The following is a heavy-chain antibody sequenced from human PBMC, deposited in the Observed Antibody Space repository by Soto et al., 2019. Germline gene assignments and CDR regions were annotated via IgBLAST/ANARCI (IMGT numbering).Heavy chain of an antibody. CDR3: ARDYCSSTSCYINWFDP. CDR2: ISSSSSTI. V-gene: IGHV3-48*01. Sequence: GGSLRLSCAASGFTFSSYSMNWVRQAPGKGLEWVSYISSSSSTIYYADSVKGRFTISRDNAKNSLYLQMNSLRAEDTAVYYCARDYCSSTSCYINWFDPSGQGTLVTVSS. J-gene: IGHJ5*02. CDR1: GFTFSSYS. D-gene: IGHD2-2*02.